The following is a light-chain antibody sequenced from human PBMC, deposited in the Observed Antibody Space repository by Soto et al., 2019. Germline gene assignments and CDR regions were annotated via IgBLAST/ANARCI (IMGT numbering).Light chain of an antibody. CDR2: GNS. V-gene: IGLV1-40*01. J-gene: IGLJ2*01. CDR3: QSYDSSLSGGGV. Sequence: QSVLTQPPSVSGAPGQRVTISCTGSSSNIGAGYDVHWYQQLPGTAPKLLIYGNSNRPSGVPDRFSGPKSGTSASLAITGLQAEDEADYYCQSYDSSLSGGGVFGGGTKLTVL. CDR1: SSNIGAGYD.